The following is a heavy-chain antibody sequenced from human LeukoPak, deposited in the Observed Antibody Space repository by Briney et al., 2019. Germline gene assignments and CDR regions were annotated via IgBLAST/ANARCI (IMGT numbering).Heavy chain of an antibody. J-gene: IGHJ4*02. CDR2: ISWNSGSI. D-gene: IGHD3-22*01. CDR3: ARGPSDSSGYYYADPFDY. V-gene: IGHV3-9*01. Sequence: GGSLRLSCAASGFTFDDYAMHWVRQAPGKGLEWVSGISWNSGSIGYADSVKGRFTISRDNAKNSLYLQVNSLRAEDTAVYYCARGPSDSSGYYYADPFDYWGQGTLVTVSS. CDR1: GFTFDDYA.